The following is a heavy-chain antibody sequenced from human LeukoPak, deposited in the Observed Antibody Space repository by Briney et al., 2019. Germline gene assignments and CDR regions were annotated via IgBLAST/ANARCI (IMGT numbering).Heavy chain of an antibody. J-gene: IGHJ4*02. CDR3: AKDRGGDGDYSFDY. Sequence: GGSLRLSCAASGFTFDNHAMHWVRQPPGKGLEWVSGISWNGAGIVYADSVRGRFTISRDNSKNTLYLQMNSLRAEDTAVYYCAKDRGGDGDYSFDYWGQGTLVTVSS. D-gene: IGHD4-17*01. CDR2: ISWNGAGI. V-gene: IGHV3-9*01. CDR1: GFTFDNHA.